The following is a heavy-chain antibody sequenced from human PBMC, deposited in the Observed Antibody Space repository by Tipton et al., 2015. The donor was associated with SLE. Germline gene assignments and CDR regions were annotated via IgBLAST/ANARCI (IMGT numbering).Heavy chain of an antibody. D-gene: IGHD5/OR15-5a*01. J-gene: IGHJ6*03. V-gene: IGHV1-18*01. CDR2: INPYNDNT. Sequence: QLVQSGAEVKKPGASVKVSCRASGYIFSTYGISWVRQAPGQGLEWMGWINPYNDNTDYVELLQGRVTMTTDTSTGTAYMERTSLNSDDTAIYYCARHPVAVYTSDMGVWGTGTTVTVSS. CDR3: ARHPVAVYTSDMGV. CDR1: GYIFSTYG.